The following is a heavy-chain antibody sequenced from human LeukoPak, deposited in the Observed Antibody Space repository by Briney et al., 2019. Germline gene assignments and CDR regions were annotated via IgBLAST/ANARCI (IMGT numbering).Heavy chain of an antibody. D-gene: IGHD3-10*01. J-gene: IGHJ4*02. CDR1: GGSISSYY. V-gene: IGHV4-59*08. Sequence: RASETLSPTCTVSGGSISSYYWSWIRQPPGKGLEWIGYIYYSGSTNYNPSLKSRVTISVDTSKNQFSLKLSSVTAADTAVYYCARLPMVRGVIRTAYFDYWGQGTLVTVSS. CDR3: ARLPMVRGVIRTAYFDY. CDR2: IYYSGST.